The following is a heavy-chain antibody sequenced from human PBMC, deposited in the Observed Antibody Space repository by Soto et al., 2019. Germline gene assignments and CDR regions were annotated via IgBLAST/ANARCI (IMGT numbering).Heavy chain of an antibody. D-gene: IGHD6-13*01. CDR1: GASISSSSYY. CDR3: VRRSSSGWFFDY. J-gene: IGHJ4*02. Sequence: SETLSLTCTVSGASISSSSYYWGWIRQSPGKGLEWIGTIYYGGSTSYNPSLKSRVTISVDTSKNQFSLKLSSVTAADTALYYCVRRSSSGWFFDYWGQGTLVTVSS. V-gene: IGHV4-39*01. CDR2: IYYGGST.